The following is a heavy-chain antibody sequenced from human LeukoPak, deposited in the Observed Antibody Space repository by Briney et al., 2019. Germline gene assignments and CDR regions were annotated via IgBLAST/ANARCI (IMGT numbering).Heavy chain of an antibody. CDR3: AREDIVLMVYAKAFGY. J-gene: IGHJ4*01. D-gene: IGHD2-8*01. V-gene: IGHV3-74*01. CDR1: GVTFSSYW. Sequence: GGSLRLSCVASGVTFSSYWMHWVRQDPRKGLVWVSRINGDGRNINYADSVRGRFTISRDNAKNTLYLQMSTLRVADTRLCYCAREDIVLMVYAKAFGYRGQGTLVTVSS. CDR2: INGDGRNI.